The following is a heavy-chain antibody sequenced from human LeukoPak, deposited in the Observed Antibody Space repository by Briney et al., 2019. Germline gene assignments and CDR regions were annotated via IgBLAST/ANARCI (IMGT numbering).Heavy chain of an antibody. CDR2: ISSSGTTI. D-gene: IGHD3-10*01. CDR3: AKDRIIISFGDVSIH. J-gene: IGHJ1*01. Sequence: PGGSLRLSCAASGFTFSSYEMNWVRQAPGKGLEWVSYISSSGTTIYYADSVKGRFTISRDNSKNTLYLQMNNLRVDDTAVYYCAKDRIIISFGDVSIHWGQGTLVTVSS. CDR1: GFTFSSYE. V-gene: IGHV3-48*03.